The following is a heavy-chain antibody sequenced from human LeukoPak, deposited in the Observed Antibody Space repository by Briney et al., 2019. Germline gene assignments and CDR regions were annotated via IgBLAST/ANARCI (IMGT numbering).Heavy chain of an antibody. V-gene: IGHV1-69*05. Sequence: GSSVKVSCKASGGTFSSYAISWVRQAPGQGLEWMGGIIPMFGTANYAQKFQGRVTITTDESTSTAYMELSSLRSEDTAVYYCATYSSSSTPIFDYWGQGTLVTVSS. J-gene: IGHJ4*02. D-gene: IGHD6-6*01. CDR1: GGTFSSYA. CDR2: IIPMFGTA. CDR3: ATYSSSSTPIFDY.